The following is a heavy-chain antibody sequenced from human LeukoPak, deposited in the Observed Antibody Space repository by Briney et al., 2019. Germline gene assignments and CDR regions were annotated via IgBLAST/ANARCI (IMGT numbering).Heavy chain of an antibody. CDR3: ARITGDLANWAFDI. D-gene: IGHD7-27*01. Sequence: VKFSCKASGYTFTGYYMHWVRQAPGQGLEWMGRINPNSGGTNYAQKFQGRVTMTRDTSISTAYMELSRLRSDDTAVYYCARITGDLANWAFDIWGQGTMVTVSS. CDR1: GYTFTGYY. J-gene: IGHJ3*02. CDR2: INPNSGGT. V-gene: IGHV1-2*06.